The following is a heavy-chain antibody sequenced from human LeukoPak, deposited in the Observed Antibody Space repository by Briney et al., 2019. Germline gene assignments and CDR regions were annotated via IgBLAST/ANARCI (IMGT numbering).Heavy chain of an antibody. CDR1: GFTFSSYA. CDR2: ISYGGSNK. J-gene: IGHJ4*02. Sequence: PGGSLRLSCAASGFTFSSYAMHWVRQAPGKGLEWVAVISYGGSNKYYADSVKGRFTISRDNSKNTLYLQMNSLRAEDTAVYYCARGEVVPAAARPQFDYWGQGTLVTVSS. CDR3: ARGEVVPAAARPQFDY. V-gene: IGHV3-30-3*01. D-gene: IGHD2-2*01.